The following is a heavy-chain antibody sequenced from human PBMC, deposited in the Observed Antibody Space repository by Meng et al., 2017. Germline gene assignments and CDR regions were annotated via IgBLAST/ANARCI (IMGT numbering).Heavy chain of an antibody. J-gene: IGHJ4*02. CDR3: ARGQAY. Sequence: VQLQKWGEGLVRPPATLSLTCTVSGGSVSSGSYYWSWSRQPPGKGLEWIGYIYYSGSTNYNPSLKSRVTISVDTSKNQFSLKLSSVTAADTAVYYCARGQAYWGQGTLVTVSS. V-gene: IGHV4-61*01. CDR1: GGSVSSGSYY. CDR2: IYYSGST.